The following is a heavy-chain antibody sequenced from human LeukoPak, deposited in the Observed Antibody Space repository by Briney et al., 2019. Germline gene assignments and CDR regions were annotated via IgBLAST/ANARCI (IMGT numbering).Heavy chain of an antibody. J-gene: IGHJ5*02. CDR2: IYHSGST. V-gene: IGHV4-4*02. CDR1: GGSISSSNW. D-gene: IGHD1-1*01. CDR3: ARTVKGVQLERHRWFDH. Sequence: SGTLSLTCAVSGGSISSSNWWSWVRQPPGKGLEWIGEIYHSGSTNYNPSLKSRVTISVDKSKNQFSLKLSSVTAADTAVYYCARTVKGVQLERHRWFDHWGQGTLVTVSS.